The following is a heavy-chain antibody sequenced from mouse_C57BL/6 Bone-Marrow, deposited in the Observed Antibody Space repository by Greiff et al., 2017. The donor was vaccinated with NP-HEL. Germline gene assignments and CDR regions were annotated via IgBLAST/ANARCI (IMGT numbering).Heavy chain of an antibody. Sequence: EVMLVESGGGLVKPGGSLKLSCAASGFTFSDYGMHWVRQAPEKGLEWVAYISSGSSTIYYADTVKGRFTISSDNAKNTLFLQMTSLRSEDTAMYYCAREGNWGYAMDYWGQGTSVTVSS. D-gene: IGHD4-1*01. CDR1: GFTFSDYG. V-gene: IGHV5-17*01. J-gene: IGHJ4*01. CDR3: AREGNWGYAMDY. CDR2: ISSGSSTI.